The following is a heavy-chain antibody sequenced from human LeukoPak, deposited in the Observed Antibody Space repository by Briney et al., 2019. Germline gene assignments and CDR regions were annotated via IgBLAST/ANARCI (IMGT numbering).Heavy chain of an antibody. J-gene: IGHJ4*02. V-gene: IGHV4-34*01. D-gene: IGHD6-19*01. CDR3: VRESRGWYEDS. Sequence: SESLSLTCAVYGGSFSGYYWSWIRQPPGKGLEWIGEINHSGSTNYNPTLKSRVTISVDTSKNQFSLKLSSVTAADTAVYYCVRESRGWYEDSWGQGTLVTVSS. CDR1: GGSFSGYY. CDR2: INHSGST.